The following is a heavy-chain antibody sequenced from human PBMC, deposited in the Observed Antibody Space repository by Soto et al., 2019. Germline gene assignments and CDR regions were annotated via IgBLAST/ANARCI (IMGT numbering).Heavy chain of an antibody. CDR1: RFTFSSYA. Sequence: GGSLRLSCAASRFTFSSYAMCWVRQAPGKGLEWVSSISVSGGSTYYADSVKGRFTISRDNSKNTLYLQMNSLGAEDTAVYYCEKDGYSINRNKPLDYWGQGTLVTVSS. V-gene: IGHV3-23*01. J-gene: IGHJ4*02. CDR3: EKDGYSINRNKPLDY. D-gene: IGHD1-26*01. CDR2: ISVSGGST.